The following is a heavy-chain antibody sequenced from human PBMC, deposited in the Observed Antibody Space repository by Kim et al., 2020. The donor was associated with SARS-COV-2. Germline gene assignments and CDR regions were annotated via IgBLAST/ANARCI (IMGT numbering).Heavy chain of an antibody. CDR2: INLDGTKT. D-gene: IGHD2-8*01. CDR1: GFTFTTSW. Sequence: GGSLRLSCAASGFTFTTSWMTWVRQAPGKGLEWVANINLDGTKTNYVDSVKGRFTISRDNAKNSLYLQMNSLKAEDTAVYYCTRDNGYNWFDPWAREPWSPSLQ. CDR3: TRDNGYNWFDP. V-gene: IGHV3-7*03. J-gene: IGHJ5*02.